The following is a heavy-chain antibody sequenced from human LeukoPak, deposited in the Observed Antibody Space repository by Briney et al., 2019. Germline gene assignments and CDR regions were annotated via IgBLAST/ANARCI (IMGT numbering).Heavy chain of an antibody. D-gene: IGHD6-13*01. CDR1: GFTFSSYE. CDR2: ISSSGSTI. J-gene: IGHJ4*02. Sequence: PGGSLRLSCAASGFTFSSYEMNWVRQAPGKGLEWVSYISSSGSTIYYADSVKGRFTISRDNAKNSLYLQMNSLRAEDTAVYYCARATSSSWSPLFDYWGQGTLVTVSS. V-gene: IGHV3-48*03. CDR3: ARATSSSWSPLFDY.